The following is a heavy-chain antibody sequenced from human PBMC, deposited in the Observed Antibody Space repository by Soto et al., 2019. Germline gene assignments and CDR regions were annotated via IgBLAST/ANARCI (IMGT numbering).Heavy chain of an antibody. V-gene: IGHV4-34*01. CDR3: ARGDGGSTRYPLIYYDYYYGMDV. CDR1: GGSFSGYY. D-gene: IGHD2-2*01. J-gene: IGHJ6*02. Sequence: QVQLQQWGAGLLKPSETLSLTCAVYGGSFSGYYWSWIRQPPWKGLEWIGEINHSGSTNYNPSLKSRVTISVDTSTNKFSRKLSSVTAADKAVYYCARGDGGSTRYPLIYYDYYYGMDVWGQGTTVTVSS. CDR2: INHSGST.